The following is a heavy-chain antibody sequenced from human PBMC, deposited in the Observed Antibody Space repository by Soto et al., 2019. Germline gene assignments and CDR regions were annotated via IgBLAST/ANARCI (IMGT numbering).Heavy chain of an antibody. CDR1: GFTFSSHA. Sequence: PGGSLRLSCASSGFTFSSHAMILVRQAPGKGLEWVSAVSGSAGSTYYADSVKGRFTISRDNSKNTVDLQMNSLRAEDTAVYYCVKGIMATNSNQFSDYWGQGTLVTVSS. V-gene: IGHV3-23*01. CDR2: VSGSAGST. D-gene: IGHD5-12*01. J-gene: IGHJ4*02. CDR3: VKGIMATNSNQFSDY.